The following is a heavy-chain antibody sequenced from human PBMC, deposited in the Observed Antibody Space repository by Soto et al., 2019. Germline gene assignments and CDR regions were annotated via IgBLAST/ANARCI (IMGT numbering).Heavy chain of an antibody. V-gene: IGHV4-61*01. CDR3: ARIKVDQYMINWLDT. J-gene: IGHJ4*02. Sequence: SSTXSLTCTFAVCSGISGYYYLSWIRQPPGKGLEWIGYIYYSGSTNYNPSLKSLVSISLDTSKNQFSLRLTSVTAADTAVYYCARIKVDQYMINWLDTWGQRTLVNV. D-gene: IGHD3-16*01. CDR1: VCSGISGYYY. CDR2: IYYSGST.